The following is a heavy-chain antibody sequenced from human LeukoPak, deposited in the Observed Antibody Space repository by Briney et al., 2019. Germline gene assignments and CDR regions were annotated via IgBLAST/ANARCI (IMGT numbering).Heavy chain of an antibody. CDR1: GFTFSDYY. D-gene: IGHD5-18*01. CDR3: AKIPGYSYGLDYYYYGMDV. J-gene: IGHJ6*02. Sequence: PGGSLRLSCAASGFTFSDYYMSWIRQAPGKGLEWVSYISSSGSTIYYADSVKGRFTISRDNAKNSLYLQMNSLRAEDTAVYYCAKIPGYSYGLDYYYYGMDVWGQGTTVTVSS. V-gene: IGHV3-11*01. CDR2: ISSSGSTI.